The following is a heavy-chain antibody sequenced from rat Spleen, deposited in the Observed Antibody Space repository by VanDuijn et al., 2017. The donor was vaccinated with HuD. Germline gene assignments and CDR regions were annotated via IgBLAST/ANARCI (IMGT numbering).Heavy chain of an antibody. CDR2: IWGDGST. Sequence: QVQLKESGPGLVQPSQTLSLTCTVSGFSLTSNSVHWVRQPPGKGLEWMGGIWGDGSTDYNSALKSRLSISRDTSKSQVFLKMNSLQTDDTAIYFCTLRLFDYWGQGVMVTVSS. V-gene: IGHV2-1*01. CDR1: GFSLTSNS. J-gene: IGHJ2*01. CDR3: TLRLFDY.